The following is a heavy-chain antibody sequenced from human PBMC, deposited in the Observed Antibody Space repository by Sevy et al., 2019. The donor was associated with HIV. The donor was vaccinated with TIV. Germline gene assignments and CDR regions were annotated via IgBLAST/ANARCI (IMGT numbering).Heavy chain of an antibody. CDR3: ATTKDYYDSSGDPFDY. CDR2: FDPEDGET. CDR1: GKTLSDLS. D-gene: IGHD3-22*01. Sequence: ASVKVSCKVSGKTLSDLSMHWVRQAPGKGLEWMGSFDPEDGETLYAQNFRARVTMTEDTSTDTAYMELSSLRSEDTAVYYCATTKDYYDSSGDPFDYWVQGSLVTVSS. J-gene: IGHJ4*02. V-gene: IGHV1-24*01.